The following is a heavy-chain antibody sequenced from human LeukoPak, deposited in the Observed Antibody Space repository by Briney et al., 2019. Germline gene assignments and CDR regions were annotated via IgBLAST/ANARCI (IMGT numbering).Heavy chain of an antibody. CDR3: ARGAYYYDSSGYYYGRYFDL. V-gene: IGHV4-59*01. Sequence: SETLSLTCTVSGGSITTNYWNWIRQPPGKGLEWIGYIYYSGSTNYNPSLKSRVTISVDTSKNQFSLKLSSVTAADTAVYYCARGAYYYDSSGYYYGRYFDLWGRGTLVTVSS. CDR1: GGSITTNY. J-gene: IGHJ2*01. D-gene: IGHD3-22*01. CDR2: IYYSGST.